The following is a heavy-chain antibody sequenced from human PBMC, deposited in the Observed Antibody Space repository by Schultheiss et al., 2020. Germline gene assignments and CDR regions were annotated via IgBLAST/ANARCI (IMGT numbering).Heavy chain of an antibody. CDR2: IRSKAYGGTT. D-gene: IGHD3-22*01. V-gene: IGHV3-49*03. CDR1: GFTFGDYA. Sequence: GGSLRLSCTASGFTFGDYAMSWFRQAPGKGLEWVGFIRSKAYGGTTEYAASVKGRFTISRDDSKSIAYLQMNSLKTEDTAVYYCTRVGYYDSSVVADYWGQGTLVTVSS. J-gene: IGHJ4*02. CDR3: TRVGYYDSSVVADY.